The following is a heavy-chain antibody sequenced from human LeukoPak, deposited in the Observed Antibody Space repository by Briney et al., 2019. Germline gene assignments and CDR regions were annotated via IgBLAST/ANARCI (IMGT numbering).Heavy chain of an antibody. CDR1: GFTFSSYS. J-gene: IGHJ4*02. V-gene: IGHV3-48*04. CDR3: ARGVAY. CDR2: ISSSSRTI. Sequence: GGSLRLSCAASGFTFSSYSMNWVRQAPGKGLEWVSYISSSSRTIYYADSVKGRFTISRDNAKNSLYLQMNSLIAQDTAVYYCARGVAYWGQGTLVTVSS. D-gene: IGHD2-15*01.